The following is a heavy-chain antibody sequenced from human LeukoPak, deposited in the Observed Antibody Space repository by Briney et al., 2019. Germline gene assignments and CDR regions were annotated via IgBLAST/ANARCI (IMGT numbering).Heavy chain of an antibody. CDR3: ARFNTPLNAFDI. CDR1: GGSISSGGYS. J-gene: IGHJ3*02. CDR2: IYHSGST. D-gene: IGHD3-3*01. V-gene: IGHV4-30-2*02. Sequence: SQTLSLTCAVSGGSISSGGYSWSWIRQPPGKGLEWIGYIYHSGSTYYNPSLKSRVTISVDTSKSHFSLKLNSVTAADTAVYYCARFNTPLNAFDIWGQGTMVTVSS.